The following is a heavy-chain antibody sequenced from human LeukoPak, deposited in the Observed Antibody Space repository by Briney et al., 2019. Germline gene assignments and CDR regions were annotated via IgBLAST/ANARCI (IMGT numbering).Heavy chain of an antibody. CDR2: IIPLTGVV. CDR3: ARERRCSAGSCYAADLDS. D-gene: IGHD2-15*01. V-gene: IGHV1-69*04. Sequence: SVKVSCKTSADIFSSYAINWVRQAPGQGLEWMGRIIPLTGVVTFGQKLQTRVTISADKSTSTAYMEVSSLRFEDTAVYFCARERRCSAGSCYAADLDSWGQGTLATVSS. CDR1: ADIFSSYA. J-gene: IGHJ4*02.